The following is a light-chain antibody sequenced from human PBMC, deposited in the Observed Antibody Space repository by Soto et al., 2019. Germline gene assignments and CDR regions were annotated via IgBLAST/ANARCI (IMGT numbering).Light chain of an antibody. V-gene: IGLV2-14*01. CDR2: DVG. J-gene: IGLJ1*01. CDR1: SSDVGSYNY. Sequence: SVLTQPASVSGSPGQSVTISCTGTSSDVGSYNYVSWYQRHPGKAPRLMIYDVGDRPSGVSNRFSGSKSGNTASLTISGLQAEDEADYYCCSYTSSSTPYVFGSGTKVTV. CDR3: CSYTSSSTPYV.